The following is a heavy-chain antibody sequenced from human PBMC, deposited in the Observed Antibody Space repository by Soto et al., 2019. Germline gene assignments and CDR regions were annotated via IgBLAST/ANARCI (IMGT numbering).Heavy chain of an antibody. V-gene: IGHV5-10-1*01. D-gene: IGHD2-8*01. CDR1: GCSFTSYW. CDR3: AREGYCTNGVCYRHYYYGMDV. CDR2: IDPSDSYT. J-gene: IGHJ6*02. Sequence: GESLRISCNGSGCSFTSYWISWMRQMPGKGLEWMGRIDPSDSYTNYSPSFQGHVTISADKSISTAYLQWSSLKASDTAMYYCAREGYCTNGVCYRHYYYGMDVWGQGTTVT.